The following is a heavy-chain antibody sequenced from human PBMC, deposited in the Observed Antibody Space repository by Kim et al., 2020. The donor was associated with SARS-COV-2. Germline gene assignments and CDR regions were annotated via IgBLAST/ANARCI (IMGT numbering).Heavy chain of an antibody. CDR3: ARDTGGYYYGSGSYWPPRHY. V-gene: IGHV1-18*04. D-gene: IGHD3-10*01. Sequence: ASVKVSCKASGYTFTSYGISWVRQAPGQGLEWMGWISAYNGNTNYAQKLQGRVTMTTDTSTSTAYMELRSLRSDDTAVYYCARDTGGYYYGSGSYWPPRHYWGQGTLVTVSS. J-gene: IGHJ4*02. CDR2: ISAYNGNT. CDR1: GYTFTSYG.